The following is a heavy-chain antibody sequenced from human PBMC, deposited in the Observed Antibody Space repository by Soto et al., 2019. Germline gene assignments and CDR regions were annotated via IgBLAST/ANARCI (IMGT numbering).Heavy chain of an antibody. J-gene: IGHJ4*02. D-gene: IGHD6-13*01. CDR3: ARDDLRIAAAAGNY. CDR1: GFTFSSYA. V-gene: IGHV3-30-3*01. Sequence: QVQLVESGGGVVQPGRSLRLSCAASGFTFSSYAMHWVRQAPGKGLEWVAVISYDGSNKYYADSVKGRFTISRDNSKNTRYRQMNGLRAEDTAVYYCARDDLRIAAAAGNYWGQGTLVTVSS. CDR2: ISYDGSNK.